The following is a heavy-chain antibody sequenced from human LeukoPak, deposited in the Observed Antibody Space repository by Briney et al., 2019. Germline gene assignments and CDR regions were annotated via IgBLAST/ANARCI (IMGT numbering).Heavy chain of an antibody. CDR3: AREGEVGAPFNAFDI. J-gene: IGHJ3*02. D-gene: IGHD1-26*01. V-gene: IGHV4-59*01. CDR2: IYYSGST. Sequence: SETLSLTCTVSGGSISSYYWSCIRQPPGKGLEWIGYIYYSGSTNYNPSLKSRVTISVDTSKNQFSLKLSSVTAADTAVYYCAREGEVGAPFNAFDIWGQGTMVTVSS. CDR1: GGSISSYY.